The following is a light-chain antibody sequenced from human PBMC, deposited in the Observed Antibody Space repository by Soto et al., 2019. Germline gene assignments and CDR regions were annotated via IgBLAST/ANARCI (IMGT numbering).Light chain of an antibody. V-gene: IGKV2-28*01. CDR1: QSLLHSNGYNY. Sequence: DIVVTQSPLSLPVTPGEPASISCRSSQSLLHSNGYNYLDWYLQKPGQSPQLLIYGASTLQSGVPSRFSGSGSATEFTLTITSLQPEDFATYYCVQHDTDPLTFGGGTKVDIK. J-gene: IGKJ4*01. CDR2: GAS. CDR3: VQHDTDPLT.